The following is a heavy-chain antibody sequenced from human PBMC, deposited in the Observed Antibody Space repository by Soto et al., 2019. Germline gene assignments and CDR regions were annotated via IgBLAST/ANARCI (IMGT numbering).Heavy chain of an antibody. Sequence: GGSLRLSCAASAFTFSSYGMYWVRQAPGKGLEWVAVIWYDGSNKYYADSVKGRFTISRDNSKHMLYLQMNSLRAEDTAVYYCAKDGRIQLHPMDVWGQGTTVTVSS. CDR1: AFTFSSYG. D-gene: IGHD5-18*01. V-gene: IGHV3-33*06. CDR2: IWYDGSNK. CDR3: AKDGRIQLHPMDV. J-gene: IGHJ6*02.